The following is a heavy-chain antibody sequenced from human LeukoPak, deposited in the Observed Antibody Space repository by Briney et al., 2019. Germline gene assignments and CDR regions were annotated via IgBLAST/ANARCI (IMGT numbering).Heavy chain of an antibody. D-gene: IGHD3-3*01. CDR1: GFTFSTYA. CDR3: AKERDYDFWSGD. V-gene: IGHV3-23*01. CDR2: ISGSGGST. J-gene: IGHJ4*02. Sequence: GGSLRLSCAASGFTFSTYAMTWVRQAPGKGLEWVSAISGSGGSTYYADSVKGRFTISRDNSKNTLYLQMNSLRTEDTAVYYCAKERDYDFWSGDWGQGTLVTVSS.